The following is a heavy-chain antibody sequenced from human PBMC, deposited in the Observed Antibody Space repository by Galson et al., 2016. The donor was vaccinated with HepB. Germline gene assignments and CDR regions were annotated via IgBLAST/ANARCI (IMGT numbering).Heavy chain of an antibody. CDR2: IYPADSEI. CDR3: RRSPNLFYYYGLDF. Sequence: QSGAEVKKPGESLTISCKASGYNFMNNYIGWVRQMPGKGLEWMGMIYPADSEIKYSPSFQGQVTISVDKSINTAYLQWRSLKPSDTAMYYCRRSPNLFYYYGLDFWGQGTTVTVSS. CDR1: GYNFMNNY. J-gene: IGHJ6*02. V-gene: IGHV5-51*01. D-gene: IGHD3-10*01.